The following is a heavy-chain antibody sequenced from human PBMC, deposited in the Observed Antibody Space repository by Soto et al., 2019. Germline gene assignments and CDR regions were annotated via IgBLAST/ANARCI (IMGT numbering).Heavy chain of an antibody. CDR1: GYTFTSYG. V-gene: IGHV1-18*01. CDR2: ISAYNGNT. J-gene: IGHJ6*02. Sequence: ASVKVSCKASGYTFTSYGISWVRQAPGQGLEWMGWISAYNGNTNYAQKLQGRVTMTTDTSTSTAYMELRSLRSDDTAVYYCAREGFTEAGPGGHYYYGMDVWGQGTTVTVSS. D-gene: IGHD6-13*01. CDR3: AREGFTEAGPGGHYYYGMDV.